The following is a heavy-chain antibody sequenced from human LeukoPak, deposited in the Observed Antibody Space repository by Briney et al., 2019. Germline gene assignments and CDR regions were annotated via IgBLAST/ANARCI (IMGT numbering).Heavy chain of an antibody. CDR3: AREYCSSTSCSDNYYMDV. CDR2: ISSSSSTI. D-gene: IGHD2-2*01. V-gene: IGHV3-48*01. CDR1: GFTFSSYS. J-gene: IGHJ6*03. Sequence: PGGSLRLSCAASGFTFSSYSMNWVRQAPGKGLEWVSYISSSSSTIYYADSVKGRFTISRDNAKNSLYLQMNSLRAEDTAVYYCAREYCSSTSCSDNYYMDVWGKGTTVTVSS.